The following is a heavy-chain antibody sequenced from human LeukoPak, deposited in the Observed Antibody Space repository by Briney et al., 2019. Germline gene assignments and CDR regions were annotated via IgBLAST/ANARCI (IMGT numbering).Heavy chain of an antibody. J-gene: IGHJ6*03. Sequence: ASVKVSCKASGYTFTGYYMHWVRQAPGQGLEWMGWINPNSGGTNYAQKFQGRVTMIRGTSISTAYMELSRLRSDDTAVHYCARGRSWYGLYYYMDVWGKGTTVTISS. CDR1: GYTFTGYY. CDR2: INPNSGGT. CDR3: ARGRSWYGLYYYMDV. D-gene: IGHD6-13*01. V-gene: IGHV1-2*02.